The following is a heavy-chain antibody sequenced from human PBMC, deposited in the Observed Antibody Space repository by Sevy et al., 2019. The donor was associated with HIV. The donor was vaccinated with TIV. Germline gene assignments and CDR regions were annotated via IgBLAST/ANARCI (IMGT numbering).Heavy chain of an antibody. CDR1: GGSISSGDYY. J-gene: IGHJ4*02. D-gene: IGHD6-6*01. V-gene: IGHV4-30-4*01. CDR3: ARVGRDRSTSYYIDY. Sequence: SETLSLTCTVSGGSISSGDYYWSWIRQPPGKGLEWIGYSYSSGSTHYNPSLRSRVTISLDTSKNHFSLELSSVTAADTTVYYCARVGRDRSTSYYIDYWGQGTLVTVSS. CDR2: SYSSGST.